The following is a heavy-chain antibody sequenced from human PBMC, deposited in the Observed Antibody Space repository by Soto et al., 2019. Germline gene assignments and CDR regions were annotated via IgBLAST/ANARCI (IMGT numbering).Heavy chain of an antibody. Sequence: SETLSLTCTVSGGSISSYYWSWIRQPPGKGLEWIGYNYYSGSTNYNPSLKSRVTISVDTSKNQFSLKLSSVTAADTAVYYCASFRRPGIQLWKVIDYWGQGTLVTVSS. J-gene: IGHJ4*02. D-gene: IGHD5-18*01. CDR3: ASFRRPGIQLWKVIDY. CDR2: NYYSGST. CDR1: GGSISSYY. V-gene: IGHV4-59*01.